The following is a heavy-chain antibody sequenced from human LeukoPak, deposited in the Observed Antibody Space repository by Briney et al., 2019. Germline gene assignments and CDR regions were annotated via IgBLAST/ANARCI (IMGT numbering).Heavy chain of an antibody. V-gene: IGHV1-8*01. D-gene: IGHD3-3*01. CDR2: MNPNSGNT. Sequence: ASVKVSCKASGYTFTSYDINWVRQATGQGLEWMRWMNPNSGNTGYAQKFQGRVTMTRNTSISTAYMELSSLRSADTAVYYCALTSLTDFWSGYYSYYFDYWGQGTLVTVSS. J-gene: IGHJ4*02. CDR3: ALTSLTDFWSGYYSYYFDY. CDR1: GYTFTSYD.